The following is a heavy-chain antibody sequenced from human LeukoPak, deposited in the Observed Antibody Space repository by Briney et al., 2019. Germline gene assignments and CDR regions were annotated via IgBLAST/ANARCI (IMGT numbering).Heavy chain of an antibody. Sequence: GGSLRLSCAASGFTFSDYYMSWIRQAPGKGLEWVSYISSSGSTIYYADSVKGRFTISRDNAKNSLYLQMNSLRAEDTAVYYCARRVVAATRGLYYYYYYMDVWGKGTTVTVSS. J-gene: IGHJ6*03. CDR2: ISSSGSTI. CDR3: ARRVVAATRGLYYYYYYMDV. CDR1: GFTFSDYY. V-gene: IGHV3-11*01. D-gene: IGHD2-15*01.